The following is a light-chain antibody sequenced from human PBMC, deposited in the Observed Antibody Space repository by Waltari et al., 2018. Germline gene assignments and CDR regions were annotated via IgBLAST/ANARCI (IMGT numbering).Light chain of an antibody. CDR1: NYNIGNHS. Sequence: QSVLSQPPSASGTPGQAVTLPCSGSNYNIGNHSVSWYHQLPGTAPKPLIYRNNQRPSGVPDRFSGSKSGTSASLAISGLRSDDEADYYCSSWDGSLGGVIFGGGTKLTVL. J-gene: IGLJ2*01. CDR3: SSWDGSLGGVI. V-gene: IGLV1-47*01. CDR2: RNN.